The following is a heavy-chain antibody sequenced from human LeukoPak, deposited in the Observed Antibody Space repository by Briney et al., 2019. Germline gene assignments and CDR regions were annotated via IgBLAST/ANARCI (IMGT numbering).Heavy chain of an antibody. CDR3: ERWGALNCFDM. Sequence: SETLSLTCNVSGVSMSGYYWSWIRQSQGQGLVWIAYMSYSGTKNSNPSLKSRITISVDTSKSQFSLRLTSVTAADAAIYFCERWGALNCFDMWGQGTVVSVSS. CDR2: MSYSGTK. J-gene: IGHJ3*02. V-gene: IGHV4-59*01. D-gene: IGHD3-16*01. CDR1: GVSMSGYY.